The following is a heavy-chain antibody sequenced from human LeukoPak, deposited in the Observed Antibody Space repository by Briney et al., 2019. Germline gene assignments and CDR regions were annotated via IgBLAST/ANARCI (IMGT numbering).Heavy chain of an antibody. J-gene: IGHJ4*02. D-gene: IGHD5-24*01. CDR2: IYPGDSDT. CDR3: ARRVLEMATIYYFDY. V-gene: IGHV5-51*01. CDR1: GYSFPNYW. Sequence: GESLKISCKGSGYSFPNYWIGWMRQMPGKGLEWMGIIYPGDSDTRYSPSFQGQVTISADKSISTAYLQWSSLKASDTTMYYCARRVLEMATIYYFDYWGQGTLVTVSS.